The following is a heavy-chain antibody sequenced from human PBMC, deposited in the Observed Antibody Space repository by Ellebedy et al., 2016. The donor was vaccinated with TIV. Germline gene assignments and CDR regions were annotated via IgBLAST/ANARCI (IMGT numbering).Heavy chain of an antibody. CDR2: IAGGGESI. Sequence: GGSLRLSRAASGFIFSDFQMSWIRQAPGKGLECISYIAGGGESIYYADSVKGRFTISRDDSTSSLYLHLNSLRAEDTAVYYCARDTRFIDHQHNWFDPWGQGTLVTVSS. V-gene: IGHV3-11*01. J-gene: IGHJ5*02. D-gene: IGHD1-14*01. CDR1: GFIFSDFQ. CDR3: ARDTRFIDHQHNWFDP.